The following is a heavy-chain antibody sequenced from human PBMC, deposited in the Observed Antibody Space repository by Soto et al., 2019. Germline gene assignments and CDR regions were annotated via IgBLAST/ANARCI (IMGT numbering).Heavy chain of an antibody. CDR2: IIPILGIA. Sequence: SVKVSCKASGGTFSSYTISWVRQAPGQGLEWMGRIIPILGIANYAQKFQGRVTITADKSTSTAYMELSSLRSEDTAVYYCASRIAVAGTDREGYWGQGTLVTVSS. CDR1: GGTFSSYT. V-gene: IGHV1-69*02. D-gene: IGHD6-19*01. J-gene: IGHJ4*02. CDR3: ASRIAVAGTDREGY.